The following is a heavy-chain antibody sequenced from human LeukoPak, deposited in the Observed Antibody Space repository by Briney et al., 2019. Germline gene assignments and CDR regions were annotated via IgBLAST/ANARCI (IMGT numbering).Heavy chain of an antibody. J-gene: IGHJ4*02. Sequence: GGSLRLSCATSGFTFNIYAMIWVRPAPGKGLEWVSIISGNGINTYYADSVKGRFTISRDDSKNTLYLQMNSLRADDTAIYYCARGVSDWGQGTLVTVAS. CDR2: ISGNGINT. V-gene: IGHV3-23*01. CDR3: ARGVSD. CDR1: GFTFNIYA. D-gene: IGHD3-16*01.